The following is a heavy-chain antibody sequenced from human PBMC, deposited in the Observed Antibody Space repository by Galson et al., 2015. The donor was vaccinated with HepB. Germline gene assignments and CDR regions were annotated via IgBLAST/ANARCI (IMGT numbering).Heavy chain of an antibody. CDR3: ARGGWDSDYYYGMDV. CDR1: GYTFTSYG. Sequence: SVKVSCKASGYTFTSYGITWVRQAPGQGLEWMGWISAYNGNTNYAQKVRGRVTMTTDTSTSTAYMELRSLRSDDTAVYYCARGGWDSDYYYGMDVWGQGTTVTVSS. J-gene: IGHJ6*02. D-gene: IGHD1-26*01. CDR2: ISAYNGNT. V-gene: IGHV1-18*04.